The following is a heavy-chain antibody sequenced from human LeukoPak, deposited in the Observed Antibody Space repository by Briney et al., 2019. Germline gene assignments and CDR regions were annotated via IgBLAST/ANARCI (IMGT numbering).Heavy chain of an antibody. CDR1: GYTLTELS. J-gene: IGHJ3*02. V-gene: IGHV1-24*01. Sequence: ASVKVSCKVSGYTLTELSMHWVRQAPGKGLEWMGSFDPEDGETIYAQKFQGRVTMTEDTPTDTAYMELSSLRSEDTAVYYCATDADGLAGIWGQGTMVTVSS. CDR3: ATDADGLAGI. D-gene: IGHD3-10*01. CDR2: FDPEDGET.